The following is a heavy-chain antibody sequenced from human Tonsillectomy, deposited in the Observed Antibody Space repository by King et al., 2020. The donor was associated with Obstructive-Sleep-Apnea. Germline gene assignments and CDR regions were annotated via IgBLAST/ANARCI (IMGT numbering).Heavy chain of an antibody. Sequence: QVQLVESGGGVVQPGRSLRLSCTASGFTFSSYGMHWVLQAPGKGLDGVAVISYDGSNKYYIDSVNGRFTISRDNSKNTLYLQMNSLRPEDTAVYYCAKELIAAAATGGMDVWGQGTTVTVSS. CDR1: GFTFSSYG. V-gene: IGHV3-30*18. J-gene: IGHJ6*02. D-gene: IGHD6-13*01. CDR3: AKELIAAAATGGMDV. CDR2: ISYDGSNK.